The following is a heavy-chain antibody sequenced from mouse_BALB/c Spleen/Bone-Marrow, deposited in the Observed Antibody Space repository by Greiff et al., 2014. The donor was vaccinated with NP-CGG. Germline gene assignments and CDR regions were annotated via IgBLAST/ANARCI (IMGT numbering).Heavy chain of an antibody. J-gene: IGHJ4*01. CDR2: IYPGTGTT. V-gene: IGHV1S132*01. D-gene: IGHD1-3*01. CDR3: TRDDNPSMGY. Sequence: QVQLQQSGAELVRPGTSVKLSCKTSGYIFTSYWIHWVKQRPGRGLEWIARIYPGTGTTYYSEKFKGKATLTADKSSSTAYMQLSSLKSEDSAVYYCTRDDNPSMGYWGQGTSVTVSS. CDR1: GYIFTSYW.